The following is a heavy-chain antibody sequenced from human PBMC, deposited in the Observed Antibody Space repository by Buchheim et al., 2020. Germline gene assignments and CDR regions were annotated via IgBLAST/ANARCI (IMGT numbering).Heavy chain of an antibody. CDR2: IWYDGTNK. Sequence: QVQLVESGGGVVQPGRSLRLSCAESGFTFSSYGMHWVRQAPGKGLEWVAVIWYDGTNKYYVDSVKGRFTISRDESKNTLYMQMNSLRAEDTAVYYCALSSMVRGVLRYFDYWGQGT. D-gene: IGHD3-10*01. J-gene: IGHJ4*02. V-gene: IGHV3-33*01. CDR1: GFTFSSYG. CDR3: ALSSMVRGVLRYFDY.